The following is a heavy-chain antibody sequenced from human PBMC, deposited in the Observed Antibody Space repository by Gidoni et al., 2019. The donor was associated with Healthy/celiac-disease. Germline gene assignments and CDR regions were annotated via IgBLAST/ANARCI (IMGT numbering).Heavy chain of an antibody. Sequence: QVQLQESGPGLVKPSQTLSLTCTVSGGSISSGSYYWSWIRQPAGKGLGWIGRIYTSGSTNYNPSLKSRVTMSVDTPKNQFPLKRSSGTAANTAVYYCAREGGEGGGYDYWGQGTLVTVSS. CDR2: IYTSGST. CDR3: AREGGEGGGYDY. V-gene: IGHV4-61*02. CDR1: GGSISSGSYY. J-gene: IGHJ4*02. D-gene: IGHD5-12*01.